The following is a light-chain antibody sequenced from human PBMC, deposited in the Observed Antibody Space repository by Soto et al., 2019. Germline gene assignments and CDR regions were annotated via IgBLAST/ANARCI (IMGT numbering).Light chain of an antibody. Sequence: ELTQPPSVSVSPGQTASITCSGDKLGDKYACWYQQKPGQSPVLVIYQDSKRPSGIPERFSGSNSGNTATLTISGTQAMDEADYYCQAWDSSSYVFGTGTKLTVL. J-gene: IGLJ1*01. CDR1: KLGDKY. V-gene: IGLV3-1*01. CDR3: QAWDSSSYV. CDR2: QDS.